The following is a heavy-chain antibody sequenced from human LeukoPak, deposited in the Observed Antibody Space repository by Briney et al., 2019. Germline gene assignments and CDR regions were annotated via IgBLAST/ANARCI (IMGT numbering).Heavy chain of an antibody. CDR2: IKQDGSEK. CDR1: GFTFSSYW. D-gene: IGHD3-3*01. Sequence: GGSLRLSCAASGFTFSSYWMTWVRRAPGKGLEWVANIKQDGSEKYYVDSVKGRFTISRDNAKNSLYLQMNSPRAEDTAVYYCARTPRANLEWLPSFDYWGQGTLVTVSS. V-gene: IGHV3-7*03. J-gene: IGHJ4*02. CDR3: ARTPRANLEWLPSFDY.